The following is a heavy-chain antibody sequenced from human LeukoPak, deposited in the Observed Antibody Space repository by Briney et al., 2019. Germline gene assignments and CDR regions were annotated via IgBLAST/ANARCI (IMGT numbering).Heavy chain of an antibody. CDR2: IFYGGST. V-gene: IGHV4-59*08. CDR3: ARHASVYSTLDY. Sequence: SETLSLTCTVSGGSMNNYYWSWIRQPPGKGLEWIGYIFYGGSTNYNPSLKSRVTMSLHMSKNQFSLALNSVTAADTALYYCARHASVYSTLDYWGQGALVTVSS. J-gene: IGHJ4*02. D-gene: IGHD4-11*01. CDR1: GGSMNNYY.